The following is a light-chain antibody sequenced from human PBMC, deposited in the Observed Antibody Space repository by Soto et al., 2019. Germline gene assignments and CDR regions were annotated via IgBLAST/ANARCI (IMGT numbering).Light chain of an antibody. CDR3: QQLNSFPIT. CDR2: AAS. Sequence: DVHLTQSPSFLSASVGDRVTITCRASQDISSYLAWYQQKPGKAPNLLIYAASTLQSGVPSRFSGSGSGTEFTLTISSLQPEDSATYYCQQLNSFPITFGQGTRLEIK. V-gene: IGKV1-9*01. J-gene: IGKJ5*01. CDR1: QDISSY.